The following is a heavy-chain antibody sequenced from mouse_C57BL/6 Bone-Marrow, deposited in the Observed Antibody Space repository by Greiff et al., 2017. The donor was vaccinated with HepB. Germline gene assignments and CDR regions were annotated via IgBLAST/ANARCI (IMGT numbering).Heavy chain of an antibody. Sequence: EVKLQESGGDLVKPGGSLKLSCAASGFTFSTSGMSWVRQTPDKRLEWVATINTGGTYTYYADSVRGRFTISRDTAKNTLFLLMSSLKSEDSAIYYCARDTGDYYFDYWGQGTALTVSS. V-gene: IGHV5-6*01. D-gene: IGHD4-1*01. CDR2: INTGGTYT. J-gene: IGHJ2*01. CDR3: ARDTGDYYFDY. CDR1: GFTFSTSG.